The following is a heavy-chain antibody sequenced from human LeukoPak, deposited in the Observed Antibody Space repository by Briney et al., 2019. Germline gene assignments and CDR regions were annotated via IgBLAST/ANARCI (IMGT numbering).Heavy chain of an antibody. V-gene: IGHV4-39*01. Sequence: PSETLSLTCTVSGGSISSSSYYWGWIRQPPGKGLEWIGSIYYSGSTYYNPSLKSRVTISVDTSKNQFSLKLGSVTAADTAVYYCATPLDYDSSGYYKNWGQGTLVTVSS. J-gene: IGHJ4*02. CDR1: GGSISSSSYY. D-gene: IGHD3-22*01. CDR3: ATPLDYDSSGYYKN. CDR2: IYYSGST.